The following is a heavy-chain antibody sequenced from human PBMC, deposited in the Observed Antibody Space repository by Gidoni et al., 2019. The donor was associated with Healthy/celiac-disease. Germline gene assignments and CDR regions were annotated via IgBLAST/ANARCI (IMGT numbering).Heavy chain of an antibody. CDR1: GGSISSGSYY. V-gene: IGHV4-61*02. Sequence: QVQLQESGPGLVKPSQTLSLTCTVSGGSISSGSYYWSWIRQPAGKGLEWIGRIYTSGSTNYNPSLKSRVTISVDTSKNQFSLKLSSVTAADTAVYYCAREIGGAYCGGDCYYFDYWGQGTLVTVSS. CDR3: AREIGGAYCGGDCYYFDY. CDR2: IYTSGST. J-gene: IGHJ4*02. D-gene: IGHD2-21*02.